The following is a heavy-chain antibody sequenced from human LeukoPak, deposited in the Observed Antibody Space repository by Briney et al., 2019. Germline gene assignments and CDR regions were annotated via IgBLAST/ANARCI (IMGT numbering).Heavy chain of an antibody. CDR1: GFTFSNFI. Sequence: GGSLRLSCAASGFTFSNFIMNWVRQVPGKGLEWVSSISSTGTYIFYADSVKGRFIISRDNARNSLSLQMNSLRAEDSAVYFCARGTGASHLNPSDYWGQGTLVTVSS. D-gene: IGHD2-8*02. V-gene: IGHV3-21*01. CDR3: ARGTGASHLNPSDY. CDR2: ISSTGTYI. J-gene: IGHJ4*02.